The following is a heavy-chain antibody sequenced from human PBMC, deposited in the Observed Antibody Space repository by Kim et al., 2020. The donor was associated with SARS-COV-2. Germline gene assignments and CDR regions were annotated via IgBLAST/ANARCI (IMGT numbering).Heavy chain of an antibody. CDR1: GFTLSLYS. CDR2: ITDFSTTT. D-gene: IGHD1-7*01. Sequence: GGSLRPSRATSGFTLSLYSMNWVRPAPGKGLEWASYITDFSTTTQHADSVKGRFTISRDNTKNSLYLQMNGLRAEDTAVDYCVRENYWAFDIWGQGTMVT. CDR3: VRENYWAFDI. V-gene: IGHV3-48*04. J-gene: IGHJ3*02.